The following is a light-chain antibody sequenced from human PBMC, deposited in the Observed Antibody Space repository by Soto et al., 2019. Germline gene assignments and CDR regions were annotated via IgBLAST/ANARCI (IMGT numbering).Light chain of an antibody. CDR2: RND. Sequence: HSVLTQSPSASGTPGQRVTISCSGTSYNIGTNYVYWYQQLPGTSPKVLIYRNDKRPSGVPDRFSGSKSGTSASLAISGLRSEDEADYDCAAWDGSLNAPFVGGTKLTVL. J-gene: IGLJ3*02. CDR1: SYNIGTNY. CDR3: AAWDGSLNAP. V-gene: IGLV1-47*01.